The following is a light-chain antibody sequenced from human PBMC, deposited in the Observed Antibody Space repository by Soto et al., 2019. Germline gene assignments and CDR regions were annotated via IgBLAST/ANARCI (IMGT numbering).Light chain of an antibody. Sequence: EIGLTQSPGTLSLSPGERATLSCRASQSVSSSNLAWYQQKPGQAPRLLIYGASSRATGIPDRFSGSGSGTDFILTISRLESEDFALYYCQQYGSTPRTFGQGTKVEIK. CDR3: QQYGSTPRT. CDR2: GAS. J-gene: IGKJ1*01. V-gene: IGKV3-20*01. CDR1: QSVSSSN.